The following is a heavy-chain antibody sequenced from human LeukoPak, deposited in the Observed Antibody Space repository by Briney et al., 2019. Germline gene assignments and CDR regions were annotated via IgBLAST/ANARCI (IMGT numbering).Heavy chain of an antibody. Sequence: PGGSLRLSRAASGFTFSGYEMNWVRQAPGKGLEWVSYISTGGSSIYYADSVKGRFTISRDNAKNSLYLQMNSLRAEDTAVYYCARDWTKGLDDAFDIWGQGTMVTVSS. D-gene: IGHD3/OR15-3a*01. V-gene: IGHV3-48*03. CDR3: ARDWTKGLDDAFDI. CDR2: ISTGGSSI. CDR1: GFTFSGYE. J-gene: IGHJ3*02.